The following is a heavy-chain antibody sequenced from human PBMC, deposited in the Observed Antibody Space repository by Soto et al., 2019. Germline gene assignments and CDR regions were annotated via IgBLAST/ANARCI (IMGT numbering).Heavy chain of an antibody. CDR3: ARKSDSSPVPEADGV. D-gene: IGHD2-8*01. Sequence: EVQLVETGGGLIQPGGSLRLSCAASGFSVGSNYMTWVRQSPGKGLEWVSLIYSNGDTDYADSVKGRFSISRDNFKNTLSLQMKNLSAEDAAVYRCARKSDSSPVPEADGVWGRGTLVTVSS. V-gene: IGHV3-53*02. CDR2: IYSNGDT. J-gene: IGHJ4*02. CDR1: GFSVGSNY.